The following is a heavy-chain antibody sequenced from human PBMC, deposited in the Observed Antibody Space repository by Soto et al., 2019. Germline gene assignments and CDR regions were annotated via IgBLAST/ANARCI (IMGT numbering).Heavy chain of an antibody. D-gene: IGHD1-26*01. CDR1: GGSINNFY. CDR2: IFYSGIT. Sequence: SETLSLTCTVSGGSINNFYWSWFRQPPGEGLEWIGYIFYSGITTYNPSLKSRVTISIDTSNNQFSLKLNSVTAADTAVYYCARVGGYSGYASYWGQGTLVTVSS. J-gene: IGHJ4*02. V-gene: IGHV4-59*01. CDR3: ARVGGYSGYASY.